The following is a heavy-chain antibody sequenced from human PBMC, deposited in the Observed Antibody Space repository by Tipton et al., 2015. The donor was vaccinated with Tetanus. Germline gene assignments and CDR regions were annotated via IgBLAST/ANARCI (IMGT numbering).Heavy chain of an antibody. CDR3: ARGSGGYVFDY. D-gene: IGHD6-13*01. V-gene: IGHV3-9*01. J-gene: IGHJ4*02. CDR1: GFTFDDYA. Sequence: SLRLSCAASGFTFDDYAMHWVRQAPGKGLEWVSGISWNSGSIGYADSVKGRFTISRDNAKNSLYLQMNSLRAEDTAVYYCARGSGGYVFDYWGQGTLVTVSS. CDR2: ISWNSGSI.